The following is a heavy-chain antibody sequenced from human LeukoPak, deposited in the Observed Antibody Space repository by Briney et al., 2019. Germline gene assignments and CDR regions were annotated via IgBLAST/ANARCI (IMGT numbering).Heavy chain of an antibody. CDR1: GFTFSSYS. J-gene: IGHJ4*02. CDR3: ARAPWSSSSGSDY. D-gene: IGHD6-6*01. Sequence: GGSLRLSCAASGFTFSSYSMNWVRQAPGMGLEWVSSISSSSSYIYYADSVKGRFTISRDNAKNSLYLQMNSLRAEDTAVYYCARAPWSSSSGSDYWGQGTLVTVSS. V-gene: IGHV3-21*01. CDR2: ISSSSSYI.